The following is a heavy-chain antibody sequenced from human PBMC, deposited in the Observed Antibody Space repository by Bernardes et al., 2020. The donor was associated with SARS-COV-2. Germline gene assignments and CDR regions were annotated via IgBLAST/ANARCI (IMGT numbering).Heavy chain of an antibody. V-gene: IGHV1-2*02. Sequence: ASMKVSCKASGYTFTGYYMHWVRQAPGQGLEWMGWINPNSGGTNYAQKFQGRVTMTRDTSISTAYMELSRLRSDDTAMYYCALPPTNYDRYGMDVWGQGTTVTVSS. CDR1: GYTFTGYY. CDR3: ALPPTNYDRYGMDV. D-gene: IGHD3-22*01. J-gene: IGHJ6*02. CDR2: INPNSGGT.